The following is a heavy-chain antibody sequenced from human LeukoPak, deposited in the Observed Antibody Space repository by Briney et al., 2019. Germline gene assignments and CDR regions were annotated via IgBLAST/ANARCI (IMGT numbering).Heavy chain of an antibody. CDR3: ARDPYGDNHLDY. J-gene: IGHJ4*02. CDR1: GGTFSSYA. CDR2: INPDSGDT. V-gene: IGHV1-2*02. Sequence: ASVKVSCKASGGTFSSYAISWVRQAPGQGLEWMGWINPDSGDTKYVQKFQGRVTITRDTSISTAYMDLSSLRSDDTAVYYCARDPYGDNHLDYWGQGTLVTVSS. D-gene: IGHD4-17*01.